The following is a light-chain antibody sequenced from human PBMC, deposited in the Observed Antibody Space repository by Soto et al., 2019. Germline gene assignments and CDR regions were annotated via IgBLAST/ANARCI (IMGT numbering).Light chain of an antibody. CDR2: EVN. CDR1: SSDVGGYNY. Sequence: QSVLTQTPSVSGAPGQRVTISCTGTSSDVGGYNYASWYQQHPGKAPKLMIYEVNKRPSGVPDRFSGSKSGNTASLTVSGLQAEDEADYYCSSYAGSSNVFGTGTKVTVL. J-gene: IGLJ1*01. CDR3: SSYAGSSNV. V-gene: IGLV2-8*01.